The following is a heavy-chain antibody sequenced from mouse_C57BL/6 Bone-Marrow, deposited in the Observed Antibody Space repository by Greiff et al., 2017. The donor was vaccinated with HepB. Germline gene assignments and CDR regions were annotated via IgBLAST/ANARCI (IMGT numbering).Heavy chain of an antibody. V-gene: IGHV1-82*01. CDR3: ASSYYSNYRVFDY. J-gene: IGHJ2*01. D-gene: IGHD2-5*01. Sequence: VVEPGASVKISCKASGYAFSSSWMNWVKQRPGKGLEWIGRIYPGDGDTNYNGKFKGKATLTADKSSSTAYMQLSSLTSEDSAVYFCASSYYSNYRVFDYWGQGTTLTVSS. CDR1: GYAFSSSW. CDR2: IYPGDGDT.